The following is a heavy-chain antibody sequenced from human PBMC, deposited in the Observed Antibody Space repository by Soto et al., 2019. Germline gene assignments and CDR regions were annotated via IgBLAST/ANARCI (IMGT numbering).Heavy chain of an antibody. CDR3: ARDLGCSGGSCYSLPYYYYYYMDV. V-gene: IGHV1-18*01. J-gene: IGHJ6*03. CDR1: GYTFTSYG. Sequence: GASVKVSCKASGYTFTSYGISWVRQAPGQGLEWMGWISAYNGNTNYAQKLQGRVTMTTDTSTSTAYMELRSLRSDDTAVYYCARDLGCSGGSCYSLPYYYYYYMDVWGKGTTVTVSS. CDR2: ISAYNGNT. D-gene: IGHD2-15*01.